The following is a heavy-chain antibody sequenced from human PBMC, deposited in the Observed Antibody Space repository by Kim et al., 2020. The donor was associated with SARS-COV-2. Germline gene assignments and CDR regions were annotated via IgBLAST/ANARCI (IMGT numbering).Heavy chain of an antibody. J-gene: IGHJ4*02. D-gene: IGHD3-22*01. V-gene: IGHV3-30*04. CDR2: ISYDGSNK. CDR1: GFTFSSYA. CDR3: ARDRDSSGTLDY. Sequence: GGSLRLSCAASGFTFSSYAMHWVCQAPGKGLEWVAVISYDGSNKYYADSVKGRFTISRDNSKNTLYLQMNSLRAEDTAVYYCARDRDSSGTLDYWGQGTL.